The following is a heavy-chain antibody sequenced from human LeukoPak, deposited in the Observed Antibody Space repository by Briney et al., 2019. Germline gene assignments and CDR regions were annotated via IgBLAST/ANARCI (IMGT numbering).Heavy chain of an antibody. J-gene: IGHJ6*03. Sequence: SETLSLTCTVSGGSISSYYWSWIRQPPGKGLEWIGYIYYSGSTNYNPSLKSRVTISVDTSKNQFSLKLSFVTAADTAVYYCARVDEYNYYYYMDVWGKGTTVTVSS. CDR3: ARVDEYNYYYYMDV. CDR2: IYYSGST. D-gene: IGHD2/OR15-2a*01. CDR1: GGSISSYY. V-gene: IGHV4-59*01.